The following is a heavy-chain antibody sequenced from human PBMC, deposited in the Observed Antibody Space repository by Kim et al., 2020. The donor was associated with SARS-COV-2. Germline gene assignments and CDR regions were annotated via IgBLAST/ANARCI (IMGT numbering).Heavy chain of an antibody. V-gene: IGHV4-59*01. D-gene: IGHD3-3*02. J-gene: IGHJ4*02. CDR2: SGRT. Sequence: SGRTSYNPARKNRVIISVDTSKNQFALKLSSVTAADTAVYYCARDLELGYWGQGTLVTVSS. CDR3: ARDLELGY.